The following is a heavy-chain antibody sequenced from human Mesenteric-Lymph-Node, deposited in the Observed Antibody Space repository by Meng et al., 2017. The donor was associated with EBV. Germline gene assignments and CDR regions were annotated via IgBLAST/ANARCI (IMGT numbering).Heavy chain of an antibody. CDR3: ARGRRGVQYFDF. CDR2: IHYSGST. D-gene: IGHD1-1*01. J-gene: IGHJ4*02. Sequence: QVQLQGSGPGLVRTSATLSLTCTVSGGSVTSGSYYWNWIRQPPGKRLEWIGYIHYSGSTNYNPSLKSQITISVDTSKNQLSLRVSHVTAADTAVYYCARGRRGVQYFDFWGQGALVTVSS. CDR1: GGSVTSGSYY. V-gene: IGHV4-61*01.